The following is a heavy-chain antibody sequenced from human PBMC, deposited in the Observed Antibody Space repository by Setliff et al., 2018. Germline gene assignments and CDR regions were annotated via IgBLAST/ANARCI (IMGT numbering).Heavy chain of an antibody. D-gene: IGHD6-13*01. CDR3: ASDPSYASSLYYYLEV. Sequence: GGSLRLSCAASGFTFSRYAMNWVRQTPGKGLEWVSYISASSANIQYADSVRGRFTVSRDSARNSLYLQMNSLRGDDAAVYYCASDPSYASSLYYYLEVWGKGTTVTVSS. CDR1: GFTFSRYA. J-gene: IGHJ6*03. CDR2: ISASSANI. V-gene: IGHV3-48*01.